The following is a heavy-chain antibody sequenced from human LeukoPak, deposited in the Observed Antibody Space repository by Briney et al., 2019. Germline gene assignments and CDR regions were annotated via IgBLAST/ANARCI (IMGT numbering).Heavy chain of an antibody. CDR3: EKDITPGSSGWYYFDY. V-gene: IGHV3-9*01. CDR2: ISWNSGSI. J-gene: IGHJ4*02. Sequence: PGRSLRLSCAASGFTFDDYAMHWVRQAPGKGLEWVSGISWNSGSIGYADSVKGRFTISRDNAKNSLYLQMNSLRAEDTALYYCEKDITPGSSGWYYFDYWGQGTLVTVSS. D-gene: IGHD6-19*01. CDR1: GFTFDDYA.